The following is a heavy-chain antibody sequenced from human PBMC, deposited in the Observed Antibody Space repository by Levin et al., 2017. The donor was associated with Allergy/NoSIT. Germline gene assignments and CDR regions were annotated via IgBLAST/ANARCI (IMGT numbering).Heavy chain of an antibody. CDR3: ARERADYGGNWLMYFDL. J-gene: IGHJ2*01. V-gene: IGHV4-31*03. Sequence: TSETLSLTCTVSGGSISSGGYYWSWIRQHPGKGLEWIGYIYYSGSTYYNPSLKSRVTISVDTSKNQFSLKLSSVTAADTAVYYCARERADYGGNWLMYFDLWGRGTLVTVSS. CDR1: GGSISSGGYY. D-gene: IGHD4-23*01. CDR2: IYYSGST.